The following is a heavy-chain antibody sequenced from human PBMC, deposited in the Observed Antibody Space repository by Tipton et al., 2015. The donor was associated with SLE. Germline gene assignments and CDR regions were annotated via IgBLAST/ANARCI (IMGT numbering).Heavy chain of an antibody. Sequence: TLSLTCTVSGGSISSGGYYWSWIRQHPGKGLEWIGYIYYSGSTNYNPSLKSRVTISVDTSKNQFSLKLSSVTAADTAVYYCARVGFTEMATTPQGHFDLWGRGTLVTVSS. CDR3: ARVGFTEMATTPQGHFDL. CDR2: IYYSGST. V-gene: IGHV4-61*08. CDR1: GGSISSGGYY. D-gene: IGHD5-24*01. J-gene: IGHJ2*01.